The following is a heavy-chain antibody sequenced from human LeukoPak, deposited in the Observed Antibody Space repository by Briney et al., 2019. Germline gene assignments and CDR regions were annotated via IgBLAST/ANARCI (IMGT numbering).Heavy chain of an antibody. Sequence: SETLSLTCTVSGGSISGSSYYWGWIRQPPGKGLEWIGSIYYSGSTYYNPSLKSRVTISVDTSKNQFSLKLSSVTAADTAVYYCARARGGSSGFDFDYWGQGTLVTVSS. V-gene: IGHV4-39*07. CDR1: GGSISGSSYY. J-gene: IGHJ4*02. CDR3: ARARGGSSGFDFDY. CDR2: IYYSGST. D-gene: IGHD3-22*01.